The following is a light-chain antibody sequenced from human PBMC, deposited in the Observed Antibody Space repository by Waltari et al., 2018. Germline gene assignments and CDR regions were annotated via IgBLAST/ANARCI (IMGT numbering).Light chain of an antibody. CDR1: QSVGKY. Sequence: EIVLTQSPGTLSLSPGERATLACRASQSVGKYLAWYQQKPGQAHRLLIYHTSTRATGIPDRFSGSRAGTDFSLTICRLEPEDFAVYHCQMYVNLPATFGQGTKVEI. CDR2: HTS. V-gene: IGKV3-20*01. CDR3: QMYVNLPAT. J-gene: IGKJ1*01.